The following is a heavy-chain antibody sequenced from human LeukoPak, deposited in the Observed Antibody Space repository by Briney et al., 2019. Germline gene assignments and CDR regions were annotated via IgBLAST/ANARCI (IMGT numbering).Heavy chain of an antibody. Sequence: SETLSLTCTVSGGSISNYYWSWIRQPAGKGLECIGRIYTSGSVNYNPSLKSRITMSIDTSMNHFSLKLYSVTAADTAVYYCARGPYYDTSKTSAFDIWGQGTMVTVSS. CDR1: GGSISNYY. CDR2: IYTSGSV. CDR3: ARGPYYDTSKTSAFDI. V-gene: IGHV4-4*07. J-gene: IGHJ3*02. D-gene: IGHD3-22*01.